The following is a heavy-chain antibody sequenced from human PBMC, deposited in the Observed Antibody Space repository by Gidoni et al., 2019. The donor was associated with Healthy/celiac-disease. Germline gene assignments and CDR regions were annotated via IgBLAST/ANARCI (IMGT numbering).Heavy chain of an antibody. V-gene: IGHV3-23*01. Sequence: EVQLLESGGGLVQPGGSLRLSCAASGLSFSRYAMSWVRQAPGKGLEWVSAISGSGGSTYYADSVKGRLTISRDNSKNTLYLQMNSLRAEDTAGYYCARVYSSSWYYYGMDVWGQGTTVTVSS. D-gene: IGHD6-13*01. CDR2: ISGSGGST. CDR1: GLSFSRYA. CDR3: ARVYSSSWYYYGMDV. J-gene: IGHJ6*02.